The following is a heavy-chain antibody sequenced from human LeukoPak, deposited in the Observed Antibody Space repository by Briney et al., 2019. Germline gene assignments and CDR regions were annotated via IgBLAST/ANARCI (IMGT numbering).Heavy chain of an antibody. CDR1: GFIFSSYA. D-gene: IGHD6-19*01. CDR2: ISGSGGST. CDR3: AKHWAVAGPPHFHY. Sequence: PGGSLRLSCAASGFIFSSYAMTSVRQAPGKGLEWVSAISGSGGSTYYADSVKGRFTISRDNSKNTLYLQMNSLRAEDTAVYYCAKHWAVAGPPHFHYWGQGTLVTVSS. J-gene: IGHJ4*02. V-gene: IGHV3-23*01.